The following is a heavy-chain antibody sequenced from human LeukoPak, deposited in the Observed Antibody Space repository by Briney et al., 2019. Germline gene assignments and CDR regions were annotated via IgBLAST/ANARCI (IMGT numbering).Heavy chain of an antibody. D-gene: IGHD4-23*01. CDR2: ISSSSSYI. J-gene: IGHJ4*02. V-gene: IGHV3-21*01. CDR1: GFTFSSYS. CDR3: ARGYGGTRGDY. Sequence: PGGSLRLSCAASGFTFSSYSMNWVRRAPGKGLEWVSSISSSSSYIYYADSAKGRFTISRDNAKNSLYLQMNSLRAEDTAVYYCARGYGGTRGDYWGQGTLVTVSS.